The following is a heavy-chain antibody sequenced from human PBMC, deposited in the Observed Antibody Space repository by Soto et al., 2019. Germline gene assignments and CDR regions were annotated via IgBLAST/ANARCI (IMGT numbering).Heavy chain of an antibody. J-gene: IGHJ6*02. CDR2: ISAYNGNT. V-gene: IGHV1-18*01. CDR1: GYTFTSYG. Sequence: VASVKVSCKASGYTFTSYGISWVRQPPGQGLEWMGWISAYNGNTNYAQKLQGRVTMTTDTSTSTAYMELRSLRSDDTAVYYCARDLFSRSKINDYYYYFGMDVWGQGTTVTVYS. D-gene: IGHD3-3*02. CDR3: ARDLFSRSKINDYYYYFGMDV.